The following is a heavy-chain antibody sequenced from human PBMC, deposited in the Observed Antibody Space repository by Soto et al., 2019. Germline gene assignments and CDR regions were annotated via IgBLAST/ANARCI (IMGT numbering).Heavy chain of an antibody. V-gene: IGHV5-10-1*01. CDR1: GYIFTSYW. D-gene: IGHD2-15*01. CDR2: IHPSDSYT. Sequence: PGESLKISCQGSGYIFTSYWINWVRQMPGKGLEWMGKIHPSDSYTNYSPSFQGHVTISADKSISTAYLQWSSLKASDTAMYYCARPGYCSGGSCSGWFDPWGQGTLVTVSS. J-gene: IGHJ5*02. CDR3: ARPGYCSGGSCSGWFDP.